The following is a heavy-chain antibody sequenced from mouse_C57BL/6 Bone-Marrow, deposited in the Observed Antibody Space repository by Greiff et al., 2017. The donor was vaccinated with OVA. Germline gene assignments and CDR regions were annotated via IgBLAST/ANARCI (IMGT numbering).Heavy chain of an antibody. Sequence: EVQGVESGPGLAKPSQTLSLTCSVTGYSITSDYWNWIRKFPGNKLEYMGYISYSGSTYYYPSLKSRISITRDTSKNQYYLQLNSVTTEDTATYDCAREILRSYWYFDVWGTGTTVTVSS. V-gene: IGHV3-8*01. CDR1: GYSITSDY. CDR3: AREILRSYWYFDV. D-gene: IGHD1-1*01. J-gene: IGHJ1*03. CDR2: ISYSGST.